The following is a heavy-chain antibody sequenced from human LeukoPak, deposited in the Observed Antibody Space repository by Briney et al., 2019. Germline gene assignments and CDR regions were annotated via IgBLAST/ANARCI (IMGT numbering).Heavy chain of an antibody. CDR2: IYYSGST. J-gene: IGHJ5*02. Sequence: SETLSLTCTVSGGSISSSSYYWGWFRQPPGKGLEWIGSIYYSGSTYYNPSLKSRVTISVDTSKNQFSLKLSSVTAADTAVYYCARGSDPFLFDPWGQGALVTDSS. V-gene: IGHV4-39*01. CDR1: GGSISSSSYY. CDR3: ARGSDPFLFDP.